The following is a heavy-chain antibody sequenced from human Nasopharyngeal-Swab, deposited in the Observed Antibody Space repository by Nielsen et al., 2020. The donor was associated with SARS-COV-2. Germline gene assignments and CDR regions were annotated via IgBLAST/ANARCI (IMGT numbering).Heavy chain of an antibody. CDR3: ARGGGDYLPIDS. CDR1: GFTFSDYY. J-gene: IGHJ4*02. D-gene: IGHD4-17*01. Sequence: GGSLRLSCAASGFTFSDYYMSWIRQAPGKGLEWLSSISGSNAYTNYADSVKGRFTVSRDNAKNSLFLQMNSLRAEDMAVYYCARGGGDYLPIDSWGQGTLVTVSS. V-gene: IGHV3-11*05. CDR2: ISGSNAYT.